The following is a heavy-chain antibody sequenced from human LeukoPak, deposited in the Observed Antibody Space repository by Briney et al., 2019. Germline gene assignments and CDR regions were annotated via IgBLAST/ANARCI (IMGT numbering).Heavy chain of an antibody. J-gene: IGHJ6*02. CDR3: AKDESYYGMDV. V-gene: IGHV3-9*01. CDR2: ISWNSDNI. CDR1: GFTFDDYA. Sequence: GGSLRLSCAASGFTFDDYAMHWVRHAPGKGLEWVSGISWNSDNIGYADSVKGRFTISRDNAKNSLYLQMNSLRAEDTALYYCAKDESYYGMDVWGQGTTVTVSS.